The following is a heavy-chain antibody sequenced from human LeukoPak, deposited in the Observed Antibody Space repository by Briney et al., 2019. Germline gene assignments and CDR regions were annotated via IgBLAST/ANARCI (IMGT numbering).Heavy chain of an antibody. Sequence: PGGSLRLSCAASGFTFSSYAMSWVRQAPGKGLEWVSAISGSGGSTYYADSVKGRFTISRDNSKNTQYLQMNSLRAEDTAVYYCAKDSDFWSGYLDYWGQGTLVTVSS. V-gene: IGHV3-23*01. CDR1: GFTFSSYA. J-gene: IGHJ4*02. CDR2: ISGSGGST. CDR3: AKDSDFWSGYLDY. D-gene: IGHD3-3*01.